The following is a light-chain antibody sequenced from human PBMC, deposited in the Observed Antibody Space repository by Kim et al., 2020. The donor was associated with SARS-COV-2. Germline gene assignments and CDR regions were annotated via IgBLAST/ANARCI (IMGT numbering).Light chain of an antibody. V-gene: IGKV1-39*01. Sequence: DIVVTQSPSSLSASIGDRVTIACRAGQSISTYLSWYQQKPGKAPKLLIYAASSLQRGVPSRYSGSGSGTEFTLTISSLQPEDIATYYCQQSYTIPWTFGQGTKVDIK. CDR2: AAS. CDR1: QSISTY. CDR3: QQSYTIPWT. J-gene: IGKJ1*01.